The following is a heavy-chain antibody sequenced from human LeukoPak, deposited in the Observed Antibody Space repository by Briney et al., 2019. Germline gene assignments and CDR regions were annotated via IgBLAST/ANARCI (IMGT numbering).Heavy chain of an antibody. J-gene: IGHJ4*02. V-gene: IGHV3-23*01. Sequence: PGGSLRLSCAASGFTFTTYAMSWVRQAPGKGLEWVSAISGSGGSTYYADSVKGRFTISRDNSKSTLYLHMNTLRAEDTAVYYCAKDYSGFDPSVGGPFDFWGQGTLVTVSS. CDR3: AKDYSGFDPSVGGPFDF. CDR2: ISGSGGST. D-gene: IGHD5-12*01. CDR1: GFTFTTYA.